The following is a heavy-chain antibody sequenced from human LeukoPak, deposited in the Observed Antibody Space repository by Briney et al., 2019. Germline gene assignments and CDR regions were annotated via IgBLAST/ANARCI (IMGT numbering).Heavy chain of an antibody. V-gene: IGHV3-48*01. J-gene: IGHJ4*02. Sequence: GGSLRLSCAASGFAFSSDSLNWVRQAPGRGLEWVSYIGTSSSRIYYADSVKGRFTISRDNAKNSLYLQMNGLRAEDTAVYYCARGPSSQFRTDYWGQGTLVTVSS. CDR2: IGTSSSRI. D-gene: IGHD2-2*01. CDR3: ARGPSSQFRTDY. CDR1: GFAFSSDS.